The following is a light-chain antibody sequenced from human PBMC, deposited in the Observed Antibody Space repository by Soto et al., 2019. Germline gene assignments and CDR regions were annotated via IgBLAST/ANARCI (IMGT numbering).Light chain of an antibody. CDR3: QQYSIWRT. J-gene: IGKJ1*01. V-gene: IGKV3-15*01. Sequence: EIVLTQSPATLSLSPGERATLSCRASQSVGTNLAWYQQKAGQAPRLLIYGASTRATGIPARFSGSGSGTEFTLTISSLQSEDFAVYYCQQYSIWRTCGQGTKVDIK. CDR2: GAS. CDR1: QSVGTN.